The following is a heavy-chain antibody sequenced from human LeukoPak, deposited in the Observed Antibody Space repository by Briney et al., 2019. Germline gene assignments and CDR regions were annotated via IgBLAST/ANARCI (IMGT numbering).Heavy chain of an antibody. J-gene: IGHJ5*02. CDR3: ARDLVPTDYWFDP. D-gene: IGHD1-14*01. CDR1: GGSISSYY. V-gene: IGHV4-4*07. Sequence: SETLSLTCTVSGGSISSYYWSWIRQPAGKGLEWIGRIYTSGSTNYNPSLKSRVTISVDKSKNQFSLKLGSVTAADTAVYYCARDLVPTDYWFDPWGQGTLVTVSS. CDR2: IYTSGST.